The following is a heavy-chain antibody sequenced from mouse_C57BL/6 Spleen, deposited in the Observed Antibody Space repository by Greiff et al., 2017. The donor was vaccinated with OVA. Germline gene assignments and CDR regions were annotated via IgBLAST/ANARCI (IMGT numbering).Heavy chain of an antibody. CDR1: GYTFTSYW. CDR3: ASGIGHYYGSSYDYYAMDY. Sequence: QVQLQQPGAELVKPGASVKLSCKASGYTFTSYWMHWVKQRPGRGLEWIGRIDPNSGGTKYNEKFKSKATLTVDKPSSTAYMQLSSLTSEDSAVYYCASGIGHYYGSSYDYYAMDYWGQGTSVTVSS. CDR2: IDPNSGGT. J-gene: IGHJ4*01. D-gene: IGHD1-1*01. V-gene: IGHV1-72*01.